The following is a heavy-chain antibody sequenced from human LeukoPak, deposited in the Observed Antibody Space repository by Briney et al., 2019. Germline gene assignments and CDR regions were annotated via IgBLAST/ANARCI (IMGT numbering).Heavy chain of an antibody. CDR3: AMGIAARPETSY. Sequence: PGGSLRLTCAASGFTFSSYSMNWVRQAPGKGLEWVSSISSSSSYIYYADSVKGRFTISRDNAKNSLYLQMNSLRAEDTAVYYCAMGIAARPETSYLGQGNLVTVPS. CDR2: ISSSSSYI. D-gene: IGHD6-6*01. J-gene: IGHJ4*02. CDR1: GFTFSSYS. V-gene: IGHV3-21*01.